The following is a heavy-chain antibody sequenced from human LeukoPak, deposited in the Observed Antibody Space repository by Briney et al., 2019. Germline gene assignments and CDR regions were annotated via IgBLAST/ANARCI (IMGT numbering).Heavy chain of an antibody. CDR2: IDPRDSYT. CDR1: GYSFTSYW. CDR3: ARRGYDILTGYHHDY. Sequence: GESLKISCKGSGYSFTSYWIIWVRQMPGKGLEWMGRIDPRDSYTNYSPSFQGQVTFSADKSISTAYLQWSSLKASDAAMYYCARRGYDILTGYHHDYWGQGTLVTVSS. J-gene: IGHJ4*02. D-gene: IGHD3-9*01. V-gene: IGHV5-10-1*04.